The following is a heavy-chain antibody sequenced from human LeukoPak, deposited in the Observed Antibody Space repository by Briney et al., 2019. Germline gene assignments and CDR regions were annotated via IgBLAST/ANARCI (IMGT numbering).Heavy chain of an antibody. Sequence: GGSLNLSCGASGLSFSASSMHWVRQAPGKGLEWVGRIRSKINGYATHFAASVDGRFTVSRDDSKNTMYLHTNSLKTEDTAVYYCASGGGVLAAFDIWGQGTMVIVSS. CDR3: ASGGGVLAAFDI. D-gene: IGHD2-8*02. CDR2: IRSKINGYAT. CDR1: GLSFSASS. J-gene: IGHJ3*02. V-gene: IGHV3-73*01.